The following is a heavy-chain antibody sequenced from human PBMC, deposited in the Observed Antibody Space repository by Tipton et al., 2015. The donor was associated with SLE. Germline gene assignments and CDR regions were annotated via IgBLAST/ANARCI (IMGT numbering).Heavy chain of an antibody. D-gene: IGHD3-10*01. Sequence: TLSLTCTVSGGSISSYYWSWIRQPPGKGLEWIGYIYYSGSTNYNPPLKSRLTISGDTSKNQFSLHLTSVTAADTAIYYCAGVGYLGSGKTWDMDVWGKGITVTVSS. CDR2: IYYSGST. V-gene: IGHV4-59*01. CDR3: AGVGYLGSGKTWDMDV. J-gene: IGHJ6*03. CDR1: GGSISSYY.